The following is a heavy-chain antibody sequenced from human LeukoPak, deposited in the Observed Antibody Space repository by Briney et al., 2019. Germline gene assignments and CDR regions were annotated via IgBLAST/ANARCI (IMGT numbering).Heavy chain of an antibody. V-gene: IGHV4-59*01. CDR2: IYYSGST. CDR1: GGSISSYY. CDR3: ARDFNGWSLDY. Sequence: PSETLSLTCTVSGGSISSYYWSWIRQPPGKGLEWIGYIYYSGSTNYNPSLKSRVTISVDTSKNQFSLKLSSVTAADTAVYYCARDFNGWSLDYWGQRTLVTVSS. D-gene: IGHD2-8*01. J-gene: IGHJ4*02.